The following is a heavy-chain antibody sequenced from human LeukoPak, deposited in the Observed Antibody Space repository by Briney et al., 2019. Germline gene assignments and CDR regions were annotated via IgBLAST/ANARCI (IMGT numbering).Heavy chain of an antibody. Sequence: PGGSLRLSCAASGFSLTNAWMSWVRQAPGKGLEWVGRIKRRTDGGTTDYAAPVKGRFTISRDDSKNTLYLQMNSLKTEDTAVYYCTTDEVTEPRYYYYYYMDVWGKGTTVTVSS. D-gene: IGHD2-21*02. CDR1: GFSLTNAW. CDR3: TTDEVTEPRYYYYYYMDV. CDR2: IKRRTDGGTT. J-gene: IGHJ6*03. V-gene: IGHV3-15*01.